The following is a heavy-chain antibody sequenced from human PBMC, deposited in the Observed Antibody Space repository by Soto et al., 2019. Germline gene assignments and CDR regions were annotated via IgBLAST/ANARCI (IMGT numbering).Heavy chain of an antibody. CDR1: GSTFSSYW. D-gene: IGHD1-1*01. CDR3: ARDLGGTSRSKRSAGYYYGMDA. Sequence: GGSLRLSCAASGSTFSSYWMSWVRQAPGKGLEWVANIKQDGSEKYYVDSVKGRFTISRDNAKNSLYLQMNSLRAEDTAVYYCARDLGGTSRSKRSAGYYYGMDAWGQGTTVTVSS. CDR2: IKQDGSEK. V-gene: IGHV3-7*01. J-gene: IGHJ6*02.